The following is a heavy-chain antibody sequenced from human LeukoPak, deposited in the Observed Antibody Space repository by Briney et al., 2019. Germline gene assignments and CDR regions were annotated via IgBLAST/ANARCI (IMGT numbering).Heavy chain of an antibody. CDR2: IYSGGST. J-gene: IGHJ4*02. CDR1: GFTVSSNY. CDR3: ARVMRDDCSSTSCPWYFDY. Sequence: GGSLRLSCAASGFTVSSNYMSWVRQAPGKGLEWVSVIYSGGSTYYADSVKGRFTISRDNSKSTLYIQMNSLRAEDTAVYYCARVMRDDCSSTSCPWYFDYWGQGTLVTVSS. D-gene: IGHD2-2*01. V-gene: IGHV3-53*05.